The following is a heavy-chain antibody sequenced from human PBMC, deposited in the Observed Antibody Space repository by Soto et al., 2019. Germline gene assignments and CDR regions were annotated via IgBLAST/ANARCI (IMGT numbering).Heavy chain of an antibody. Sequence: QVQLVESGGGVVQPGRSLRLSCAASGFTFSSYAMHWVRQAPGKGLEWVAVISYDGSNKYYADSVKGRFTISRDNSKNTLYLQMNSLRAEDTAVYYCARVVAARRTAVRWFDPWGQGTLVTVSS. CDR2: ISYDGSNK. J-gene: IGHJ5*02. CDR1: GFTFSSYA. D-gene: IGHD6-6*01. CDR3: ARVVAARRTAVRWFDP. V-gene: IGHV3-30-3*01.